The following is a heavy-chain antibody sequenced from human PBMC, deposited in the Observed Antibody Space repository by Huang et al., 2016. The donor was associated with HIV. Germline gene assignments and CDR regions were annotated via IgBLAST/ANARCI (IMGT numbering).Heavy chain of an antibody. J-gene: IGHJ6*03. Sequence: QDQLLQSGAEVKKPGASVKVSCRASGYIFSNYAMHWVRQAPGQRPEWMGWINARNGSTKYSQKFQGRVTLSRDTSASTADLELSSLRSEDTAVYYCARNGFTNSWFPSANYFYYMDVWGKGTTVTVSS. CDR3: ARNGFTNSWFPSANYFYYMDV. CDR2: INARNGST. CDR1: GYIFSNYA. D-gene: IGHD2-8*01. V-gene: IGHV1-3*01.